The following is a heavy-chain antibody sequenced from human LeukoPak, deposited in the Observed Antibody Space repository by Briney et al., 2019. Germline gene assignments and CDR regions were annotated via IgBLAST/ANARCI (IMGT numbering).Heavy chain of an antibody. J-gene: IGHJ4*02. V-gene: IGHV4-30-4*01. CDR3: ARVYCSSTSCLFGY. CDR1: GGSISSGDYY. CDR2: IYYSGST. D-gene: IGHD2-2*01. Sequence: PSETLSLTCTVSGGSISSGDYYWSWIRQPPGKXXXXXGYIYYSGSTYYNPSLKSRVTISVDTSKNQFSLKLSSVTAADTAVYYCARVYCSSTSCLFGYWGQGTLVTVSS.